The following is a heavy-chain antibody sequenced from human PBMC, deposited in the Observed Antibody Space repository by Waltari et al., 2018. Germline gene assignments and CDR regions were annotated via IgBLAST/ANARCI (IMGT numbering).Heavy chain of an antibody. D-gene: IGHD6-19*01. CDR2: IYYSGST. Sequence: QLQLQESGPGLVKPSETLSLTCTVSGGSISSSSYYWGWIRQPPGKGLEWIGGIYYSGSTSYNPALTSRVTISVDTSKNQFSLKLSSVTAADTAVYYCARLSSGWYFFDYWGQGTLVTVSS. J-gene: IGHJ4*02. CDR1: GGSISSSSYY. V-gene: IGHV4-39*01. CDR3: ARLSSGWYFFDY.